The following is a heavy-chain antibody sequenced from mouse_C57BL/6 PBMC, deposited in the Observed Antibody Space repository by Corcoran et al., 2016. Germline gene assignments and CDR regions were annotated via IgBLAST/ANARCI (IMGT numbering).Heavy chain of an antibody. CDR1: GYTFTTYG. CDR3: SRDSNWYFYV. D-gene: IGHD2-5*01. J-gene: IGHJ1*03. CDR2: MNIYSGVP. V-gene: IGHV9-3*01. Sequence: QIQLVQSGPELKKPGETVKISCKASGYTFTTYGMSWMKQAPGKGLKWMGWMNIYSGVPTYADDFKGRFALSLETSASTAYLEINNLKSEDTATYFCSRDSNWYFYVWGIGTTVTVSS.